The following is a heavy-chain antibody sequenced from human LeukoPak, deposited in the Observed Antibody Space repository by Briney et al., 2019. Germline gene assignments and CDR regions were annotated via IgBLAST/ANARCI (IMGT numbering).Heavy chain of an antibody. D-gene: IGHD3-10*01. CDR1: GYTLTELS. Sequence: ASVKVSCKVSGYTLTELSMHWVRQAPGKGLEWMGGFDPEDGETIYAQKFQGRVTMTEDTSTDTAYMELSSLRSEGTAVYYCATDQGRTAGVTMVRGVIAPFDYWGQGTLVTVSS. J-gene: IGHJ4*02. CDR2: FDPEDGET. V-gene: IGHV1-24*01. CDR3: ATDQGRTAGVTMVRGVIAPFDY.